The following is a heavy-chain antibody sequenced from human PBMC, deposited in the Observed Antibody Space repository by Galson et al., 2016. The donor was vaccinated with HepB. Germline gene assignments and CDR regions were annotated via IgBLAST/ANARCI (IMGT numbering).Heavy chain of an antibody. CDR1: GCTFTRYY. V-gene: IGHV1-46*01. CDR2: INPSGGST. D-gene: IGHD3-22*01. CDR3: ARGGYYDSSGSLRY. J-gene: IGHJ4*02. Sequence: SVKVSCKASGCTFTRYYIHWVRQAPGQGLEWMGVINPSGGSTEDAQKFQGRVTMTRDTSTSTVYMELSSLRSEDTAVYFCARGGYYDSSGSLRYWGQGTLVTVSS.